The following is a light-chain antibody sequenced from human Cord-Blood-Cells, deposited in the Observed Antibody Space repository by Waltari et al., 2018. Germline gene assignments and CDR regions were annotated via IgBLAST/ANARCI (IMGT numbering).Light chain of an antibody. Sequence: QSALTQPASVSGSPGQSITISCTGTSSDVGGYNYVSWYQQHPGKAPKLMLYDVSKRPSGVSNRFSGSKSGNTASLTIAGLQDEDEADYYCSSYTSSSTWVFGGGTKLTVL. J-gene: IGLJ3*02. CDR1: SSDVGGYNY. CDR2: DVS. CDR3: SSYTSSSTWV. V-gene: IGLV2-14*01.